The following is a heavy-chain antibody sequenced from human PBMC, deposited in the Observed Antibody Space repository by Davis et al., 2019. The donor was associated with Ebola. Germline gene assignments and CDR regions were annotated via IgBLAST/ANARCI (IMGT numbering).Heavy chain of an antibody. CDR1: GFTFSSYA. V-gene: IGHV3-23*01. D-gene: IGHD3-22*01. CDR3: ARDYSTYYYDSSGLNPS. CDR2: IGGSGGSP. Sequence: GGSLRLSCAASGFTFSSYAMSWVRQAPGKGLEWVSTIGGSGGSPYYADSVKGRFTISRDNSKNTLYLQMNSLRAEDTAVYYCARDYSTYYYDSSGLNPSWGQGTLVTVSS. J-gene: IGHJ5*02.